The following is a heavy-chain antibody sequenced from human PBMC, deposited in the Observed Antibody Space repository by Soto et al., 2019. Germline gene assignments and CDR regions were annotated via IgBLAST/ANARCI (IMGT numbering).Heavy chain of an antibody. V-gene: IGHV3-33*03. CDR3: ATDGFNKPGYYYGMGV. Sequence: GSLRLSCAASGFSFSNHGMHWVRQAPGKGLEWVAAIWSDASNKYYADSGKGRFTISRDNSKNTLYLQMNTLRAEDTAVYYCATDGFNKPGYYYGMGVWGQGTTVTVSS. J-gene: IGHJ6*02. CDR2: IWSDASNK. D-gene: IGHD6-25*01. CDR1: GFSFSNHG.